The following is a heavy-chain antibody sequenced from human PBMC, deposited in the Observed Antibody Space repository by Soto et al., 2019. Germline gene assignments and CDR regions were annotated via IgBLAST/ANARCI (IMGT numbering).Heavy chain of an antibody. CDR3: AKGPAIVLVPAAMNYYYGMDV. V-gene: IGHV4-59*01. CDR2: IYYSGST. Sequence: SETLSLTCTVSGGSISSYYWSWIRQPPGKGLEWIGYIYYSGSTNYNPSLKSRVTISVDTSKNQFSLKLSSVTAEDTAVYYCAKGPAIVLVPAAMNYYYGMDVWGQGTTVTVSS. CDR1: GGSISSYY. J-gene: IGHJ6*02. D-gene: IGHD2-2*01.